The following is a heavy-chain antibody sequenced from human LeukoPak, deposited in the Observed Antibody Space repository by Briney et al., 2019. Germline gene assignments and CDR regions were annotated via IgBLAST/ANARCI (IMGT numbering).Heavy chain of an antibody. J-gene: IGHJ3*01. CDR2: IGASGADT. Sequence: PGGSLRLSCEASGFTFGSYAMTWVRQAPGKGLDWVSVIGASGADTYYADSVKGRFTISRDNAKNTLYLHMRSLRAEDTAVYFCARLPRDSSGYYLGAFHAWGQGTTVTVSS. V-gene: IGHV3-23*01. CDR3: ARLPRDSSGYYLGAFHA. CDR1: GFTFGSYA. D-gene: IGHD3-22*01.